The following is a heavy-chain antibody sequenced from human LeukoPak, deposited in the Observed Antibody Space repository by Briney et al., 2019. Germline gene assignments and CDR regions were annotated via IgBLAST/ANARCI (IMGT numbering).Heavy chain of an antibody. D-gene: IGHD4-17*01. J-gene: IGHJ6*02. CDR3: AKDQPPYGDYYYGMDV. CDR2: ISYDGGNT. CDR1: GFTFSSYG. Sequence: PGGSLRLSCAASGFTFSSYGIHWVRQAPGKGLEWVSFISYDGGNTHYADSVKGRFTFSRDNTKNTVYLQMSSLRAEDRAVSYCAKDQPPYGDYYYGMDVWGQGTTVTVSS. V-gene: IGHV3-30*18.